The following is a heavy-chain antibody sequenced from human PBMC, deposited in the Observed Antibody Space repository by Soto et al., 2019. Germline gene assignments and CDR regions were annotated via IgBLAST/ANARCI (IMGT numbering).Heavy chain of an antibody. CDR2: INHSGST. V-gene: IGHV4-34*01. Sequence: QVQLQQWGAGLLKPSETLSLTCAVYGGSFSGYYWSWIRQPPGKGLEWIGEINHSGSTNYNPSLESRVTISVDTSKNQFSLKLSSVTAADTAVYYCARGRVVLLWFGDHNWFDPWGQGTLVTVSS. CDR1: GGSFSGYY. CDR3: ARGRVVLLWFGDHNWFDP. J-gene: IGHJ5*02. D-gene: IGHD3-10*01.